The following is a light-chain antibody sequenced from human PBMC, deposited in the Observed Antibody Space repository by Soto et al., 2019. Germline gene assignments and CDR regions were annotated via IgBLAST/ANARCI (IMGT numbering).Light chain of an antibody. J-gene: IGLJ1*01. Sequence: QSVLTQPASVSGSPGQSSTISFTGTSSDVGGYNYVSWYQQHPGKGPKLMIYEVSNRPSGVSNRFSGSKSGNTATLTISGLQAEDEADYYCSSYTSTTTRVFGTGTKVTVL. CDR2: EVS. V-gene: IGLV2-14*03. CDR1: SSDVGGYNY. CDR3: SSYTSTTTRV.